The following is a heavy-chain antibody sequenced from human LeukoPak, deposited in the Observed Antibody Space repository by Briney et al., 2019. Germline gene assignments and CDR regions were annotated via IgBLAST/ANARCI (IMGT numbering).Heavy chain of an antibody. CDR2: INHSGST. D-gene: IGHD4-23*01. Sequence: SETLSLTCAVYGGSFSGYYWSWIRQPPGKGLEWIGEINHSGSTNYNPSLKSRVTISVDTSKNQFSLKLSSVTAADTAVYFCARGYGDNPGAFNIWGQGTLVTVSS. CDR3: ARGYGDNPGAFNI. CDR1: GGSFSGYY. V-gene: IGHV4-34*01. J-gene: IGHJ3*02.